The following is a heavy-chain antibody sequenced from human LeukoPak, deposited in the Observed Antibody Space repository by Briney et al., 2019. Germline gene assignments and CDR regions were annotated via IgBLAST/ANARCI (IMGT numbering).Heavy chain of an antibody. D-gene: IGHD2-2*01. CDR2: IIPILGIA. V-gene: IGHV1-69*04. CDR1: GGTFSSYT. J-gene: IGHJ6*02. Sequence: GSSVKVSCTASGGTFSSYTISWVRQAPGQGLEWMGRIIPILGIANYAQKFQGRVTITADKSTSTAYMELSSLRSEDTAVYYCARDYCSSTSCPRRYYYYYGMDVRGQGTTVTVSS. CDR3: ARDYCSSTSCPRRYYYYYGMDV.